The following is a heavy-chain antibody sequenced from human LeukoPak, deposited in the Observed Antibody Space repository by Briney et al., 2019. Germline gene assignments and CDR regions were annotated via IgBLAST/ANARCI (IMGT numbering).Heavy chain of an antibody. CDR3: VKDHVVRGVMAS. V-gene: IGHV3-33*03. J-gene: IGHJ5*02. CDR1: GFVFSTSV. Sequence: PGRSLRLSCAASGFVFSTSVMHWVRQAPGKGLEWVALIWHDGSDIYYSDSVKGRFTISRDNSKNTLYLQTHSLTTEDTAVYYCVKDHVVRGVMASWGQGTLVTVSS. D-gene: IGHD3-10*01. CDR2: IWHDGSDI.